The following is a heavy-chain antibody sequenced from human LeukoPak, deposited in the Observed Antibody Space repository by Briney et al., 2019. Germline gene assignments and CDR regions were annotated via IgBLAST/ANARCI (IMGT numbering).Heavy chain of an antibody. D-gene: IGHD5-24*01. J-gene: IGHJ4*02. Sequence: SETLSLTCTVSGGSISSGGYYWSWIRQHPGKGLEWIGYIYYSGSTYYNPSLKSRVTISVDTSKNQFSLKLSSVTAADTAVYYCARDRVEMATIGCGGYWGQGTLVTVSS. V-gene: IGHV4-31*03. CDR2: IYYSGST. CDR1: GGSISSGGYY. CDR3: ARDRVEMATIGCGGY.